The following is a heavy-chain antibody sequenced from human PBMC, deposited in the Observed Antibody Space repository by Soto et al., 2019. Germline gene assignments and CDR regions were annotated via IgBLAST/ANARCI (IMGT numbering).Heavy chain of an antibody. CDR1: GYTFTTYV. CDR2: INAGNGNT. CDR3: ARHGGGKDYYYYYGMDV. D-gene: IGHD2-15*01. V-gene: IGHV1-3*01. J-gene: IGHJ6*02. Sequence: ASVKVSCKASGYTFTTYVISWVRQAPGQRLEWMGWINAGNGNTKYSQKFQGRVTITRDTSASTAYMELSSLRSEDTAVYYCARHGGGKDYYYYYGMDVWGQGTTVTV.